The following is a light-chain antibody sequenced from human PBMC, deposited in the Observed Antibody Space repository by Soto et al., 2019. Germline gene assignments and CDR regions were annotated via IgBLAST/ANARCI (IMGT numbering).Light chain of an antibody. J-gene: IGKJ5*01. CDR3: QQYGSSPPVT. V-gene: IGKV3-20*01. Sequence: EIVLTQSPGTLSLSPGKRATLSCRASQSVSSSYLAWYQQKPGQAPRLLIYGASGRTTGIPDRFSGSGSGTDFTLTISRLEPEDIAVYYCQQYGSSPPVTLGQGTRLEIK. CDR1: QSVSSSY. CDR2: GAS.